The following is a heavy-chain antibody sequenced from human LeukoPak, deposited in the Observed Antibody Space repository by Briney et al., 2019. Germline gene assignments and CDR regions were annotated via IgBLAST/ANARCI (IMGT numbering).Heavy chain of an antibody. CDR2: IYNTGST. CDR1: GDSISSDY. CDR3: AKETEWFNWFDP. Sequence: NSSETLSLTCTVSGDSISSDYWNWIRQPAGKRLEWIGRIYNTGSTNYNPSLKSRVTLSIDPSKNQFSLKLSSVTAADTAVYYCAKETEWFNWFDPWGQGTLVTVSS. V-gene: IGHV4-4*07. J-gene: IGHJ5*02. D-gene: IGHD3-9*01.